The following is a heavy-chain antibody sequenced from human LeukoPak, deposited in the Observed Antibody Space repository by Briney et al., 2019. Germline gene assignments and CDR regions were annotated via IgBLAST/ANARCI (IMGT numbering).Heavy chain of an antibody. D-gene: IGHD1-26*01. Sequence: GGSLRLSCAASGFTFSSYEMNWVRQAPGKGLEWVSYISSSGYTIYYADSVKGRFTISRDNAKNSLYLQMNSLGPEDTAVYYCARDPYSGNYGNYYYYYMDVWGKGTTVTISS. J-gene: IGHJ6*03. V-gene: IGHV3-48*03. CDR2: ISSSGYTI. CDR3: ARDPYSGNYGNYYYYYMDV. CDR1: GFTFSSYE.